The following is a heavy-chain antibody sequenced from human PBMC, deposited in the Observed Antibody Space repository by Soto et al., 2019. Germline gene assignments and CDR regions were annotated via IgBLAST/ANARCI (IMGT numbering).Heavy chain of an antibody. Sequence: QVQLVQSGAEIQKPGSSVNVSCQSSGGTFNTYAMNWVRQAPGQGPEWMGDISPMFGAANYAPKFQGRVTITADESTGTSYMQLRSLTSEDTALYFCAREVQVHTPAFVYWGQGTLVTVSS. CDR2: ISPMFGAA. J-gene: IGHJ4*02. CDR1: GGTFNTYA. D-gene: IGHD3-10*01. CDR3: AREVQVHTPAFVY. V-gene: IGHV1-69*19.